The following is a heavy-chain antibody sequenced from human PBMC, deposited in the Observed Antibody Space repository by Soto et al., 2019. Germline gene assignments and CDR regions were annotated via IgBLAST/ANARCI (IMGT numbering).Heavy chain of an antibody. V-gene: IGHV3-30*18. CDR2: ISYDGSNR. CDR1: GFTFSNYG. Sequence: VQLVESGGGVVQPGRSLRLSCAASGFTFSNYGMHWVRQAPGRGLEWVAVISYDGSNRYYADSVKGRFTVSRDNSKSTLFLQMNSLRVEDTAVYYCAKDPSDYDSSVKSIDYWGQGTLVTVSS. J-gene: IGHJ4*02. D-gene: IGHD3-22*01. CDR3: AKDPSDYDSSVKSIDY.